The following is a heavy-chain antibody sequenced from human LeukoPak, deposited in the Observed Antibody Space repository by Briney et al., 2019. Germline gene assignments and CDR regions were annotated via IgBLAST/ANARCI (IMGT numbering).Heavy chain of an antibody. J-gene: IGHJ6*02. Sequence: SETLSLTCTVSGGSISSYNWSWIRQPPGKGLEWIGYIYYSGSTNYNPSLKSRVTISVDTSKNQFSLKLSSVTAADTAVYYCARMRVEIGYYYGMDVWGQGTTVTVSS. V-gene: IGHV4-59*01. CDR2: IYYSGST. D-gene: IGHD5-24*01. CDR1: GGSISSYN. CDR3: ARMRVEIGYYYGMDV.